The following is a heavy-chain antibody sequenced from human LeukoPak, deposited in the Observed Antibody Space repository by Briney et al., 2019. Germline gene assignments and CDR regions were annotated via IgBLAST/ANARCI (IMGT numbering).Heavy chain of an antibody. J-gene: IGHJ4*02. V-gene: IGHV4-34*01. D-gene: IGHD4-17*01. Sequence: SETLSLTCAVYGGSFSGYYWSWIRQPPGKGLEWIGEINHSGSTNYNPSLKSRVTISVDTSKNQFSLKLSSVTAADTAVYYCARRGRTTVTVTSFDYWGQGTLVTVSS. CDR1: GGSFSGYY. CDR3: ARRGRTTVTVTSFDY. CDR2: INHSGST.